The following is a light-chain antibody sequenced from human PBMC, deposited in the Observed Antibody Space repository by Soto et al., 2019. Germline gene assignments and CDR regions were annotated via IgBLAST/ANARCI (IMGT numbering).Light chain of an antibody. Sequence: EIVMTQSPATLSVSPGERATLSCRASQSVSSNLAWYQQKPGQAPRLLIYGASTRATGIPARFSGSGSGTEFTLTISSLQSEDSAVYYCQQYNTWPPTFGPGTKVDIK. CDR2: GAS. V-gene: IGKV3-15*01. CDR3: QQYNTWPPT. J-gene: IGKJ3*01. CDR1: QSVSSN.